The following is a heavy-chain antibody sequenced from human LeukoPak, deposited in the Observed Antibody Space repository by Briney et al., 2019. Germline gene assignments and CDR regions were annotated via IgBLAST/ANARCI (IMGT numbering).Heavy chain of an antibody. CDR2: INQEVREK. CDR1: VVTFSIDL. Sequence: GGALRVSSAASVVTFSIDLMSCGCQAPGEGGWCGAKINQEVREKYYVDTVKGRFTISRDNAKNSLYLQMNSLRAEDTAVYYCAGEWEAAISNWFDRWGQGTLVTVSS. J-gene: IGHJ5*02. CDR3: AGEWEAAISNWFDR. D-gene: IGHD2-2*02. V-gene: IGHV3-7*01.